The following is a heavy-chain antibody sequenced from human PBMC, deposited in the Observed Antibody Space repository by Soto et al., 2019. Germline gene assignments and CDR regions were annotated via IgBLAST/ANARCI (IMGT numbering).Heavy chain of an antibody. V-gene: IGHV3-23*01. J-gene: IGHJ4*02. CDR2: ISGSGGST. CDR3: AKDPFYCSGGSCPPKPLDY. Sequence: GGSLRLSCAASGFTFSPYAMSWVRQAPGKGLEWVSTISGSGGSTYYADSVKGRFTISRDNSKNTLYLQMNSLRAEDTAVYYCAKDPFYCSGGSCPPKPLDYWGQGTLVTVSS. CDR1: GFTFSPYA. D-gene: IGHD2-15*01.